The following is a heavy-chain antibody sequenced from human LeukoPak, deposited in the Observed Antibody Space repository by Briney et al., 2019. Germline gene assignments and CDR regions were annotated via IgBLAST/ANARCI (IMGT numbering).Heavy chain of an antibody. Sequence: GGSLRLSCAASGFTVSYNYMSWVRQAPGKGLEWVSVIYSGGSTYYTDSVKGRFTISTDNSKNTLSFHMTRLRAEDTAVYYCASPPPRYLVYFDYWGQGTLVTVSS. CDR3: ASPPPRYLVYFDY. D-gene: IGHD3-9*01. CDR1: GFTVSYNY. J-gene: IGHJ4*02. V-gene: IGHV3-53*01. CDR2: IYSGGST.